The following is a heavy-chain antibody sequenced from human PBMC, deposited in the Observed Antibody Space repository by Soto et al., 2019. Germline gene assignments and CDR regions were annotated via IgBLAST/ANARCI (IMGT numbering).Heavy chain of an antibody. V-gene: IGHV1-46*01. J-gene: IGHJ4*02. Sequence: GASVKVSCKASGYTFTSYYMHWVRQAPGQGLEWMGIINPSGGSTSYAQKFQGRVTMTRDTSTSTVYMELSSLRSEDTAVYYCARDYYDSSGYSPPFDDWGQGTLVTVSS. CDR2: INPSGGST. D-gene: IGHD3-22*01. CDR3: ARDYYDSSGYSPPFDD. CDR1: GYTFTSYY.